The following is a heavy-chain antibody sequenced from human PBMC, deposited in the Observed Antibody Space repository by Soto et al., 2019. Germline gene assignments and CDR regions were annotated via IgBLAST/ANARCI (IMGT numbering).Heavy chain of an antibody. Sequence: ASVKVSCKASGYSFTNYGINWVRQAPGQGLEWMGWISAYNGNTNYAQKLHGRVTMTTDTSTSTAYMDLRSLRSDDTAVYYCARPHYDFRNGMDVWGQGTTVTVSS. V-gene: IGHV1-18*04. D-gene: IGHD3-3*01. CDR1: GYSFTNYG. CDR2: ISAYNGNT. CDR3: ARPHYDFRNGMDV. J-gene: IGHJ6*02.